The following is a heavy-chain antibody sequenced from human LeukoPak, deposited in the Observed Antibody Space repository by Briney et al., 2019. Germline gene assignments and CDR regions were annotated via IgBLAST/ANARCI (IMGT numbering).Heavy chain of an antibody. V-gene: IGHV4-59*01. CDR1: GGSISGYY. D-gene: IGHD3-22*01. CDR3: ARDRYYYDSSGYYSFVY. CDR2: IYYSGST. Sequence: PSETLSLTCTVSGGSISGYYWSWIRQPPGKGLECIGYIYYSGSTNYNPSLKSRVTISVDTSKNQFSLKLSSVTAADTAVYYCARDRYYYDSSGYYSFVYWGQGTLVTVSS. J-gene: IGHJ4*02.